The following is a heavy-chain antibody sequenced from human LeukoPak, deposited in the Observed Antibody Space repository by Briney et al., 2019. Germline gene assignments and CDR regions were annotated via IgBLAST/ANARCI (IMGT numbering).Heavy chain of an antibody. CDR1: GFTFDDYA. V-gene: IGHV3-66*01. CDR3: ARYCISTRCYAFDI. CDR2: IYSGGAK. Sequence: SGRSLRLSCAASGFTFDDYAMHWVRQAPGKGLEWVSLIYSGGAKYYGDSVRGRFTISRDNSKNTVYLQMDSLRAEDTAVYYCARYCISTRCYAFDIWGQGTMVTVSS. D-gene: IGHD2-2*01. J-gene: IGHJ3*02.